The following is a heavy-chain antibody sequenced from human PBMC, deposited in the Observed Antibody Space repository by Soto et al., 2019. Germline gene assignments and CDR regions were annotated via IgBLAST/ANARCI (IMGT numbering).Heavy chain of an antibody. CDR2: SDPEDGET. J-gene: IGHJ4*02. Sequence: KVSCKVSGYTLTELSMHWVRQAPGKGLEWMGGSDPEDGETIYAQKFQGRVTMTEDTSTDTAYMELSSLRSEDTAVYYCATGATGTRSRTYYFDYWGQGTLVTVSS. CDR3: ATGATGTRSRTYYFDY. CDR1: GYTLTELS. V-gene: IGHV1-24*01. D-gene: IGHD1-7*01.